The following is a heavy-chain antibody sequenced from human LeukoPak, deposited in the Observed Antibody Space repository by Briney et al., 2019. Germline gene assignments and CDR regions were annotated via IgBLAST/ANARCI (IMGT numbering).Heavy chain of an antibody. D-gene: IGHD6-13*01. CDR1: GGTFSGYA. J-gene: IGHJ4*02. V-gene: IGHV1-69*01. CDR3: ARVAAAGTPLGY. CDR2: IIPIFGTA. Sequence: SVKVSCKASGGTFSGYAISWVRQAPGQGLEWMGGIIPIFGTANYAQKFQGRVTITADESTSTAYMELSSLRSEDTAVYYCARVAAAGTPLGYWGQGTLVTVSS.